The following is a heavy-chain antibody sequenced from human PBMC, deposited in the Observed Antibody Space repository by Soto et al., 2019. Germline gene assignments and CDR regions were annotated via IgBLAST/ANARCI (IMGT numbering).Heavy chain of an antibody. CDR3: ARQRLVASWFDP. J-gene: IGHJ5*02. CDR2: IYTSGST. CDR1: GGSISSYY. Sequence: SETLSLTCTVSGGSISSYYWSWIREPAGKGLEWIGRIYTSGSTNYNPSLKSRVTMSVDTSKNQFSLKLNSVTAADTAVHYCARQRLVASWFDPWGQGTLVTVSS. D-gene: IGHD6-6*01. V-gene: IGHV4-4*07.